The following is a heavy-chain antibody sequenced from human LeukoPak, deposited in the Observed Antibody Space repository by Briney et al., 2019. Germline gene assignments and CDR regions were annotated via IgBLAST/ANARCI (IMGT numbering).Heavy chain of an antibody. Sequence: SGTLSLTCTVSGGSISSGGYYWSWIRQHPGKGLEWIGYIYYSGSTYYNPSLKSRVTISVDTSKNQFSLKLSSVTAADTAVYYCARDARMLGGSATYYYGSGSYQLGFFDYWGQGTLVTVSS. D-gene: IGHD3-10*01. CDR3: ARDARMLGGSATYYYGSGSYQLGFFDY. V-gene: IGHV4-31*03. CDR2: IYYSGST. CDR1: GGSISSGGYY. J-gene: IGHJ4*02.